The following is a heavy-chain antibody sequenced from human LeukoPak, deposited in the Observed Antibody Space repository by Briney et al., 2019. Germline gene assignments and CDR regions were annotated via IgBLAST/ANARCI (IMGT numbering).Heavy chain of an antibody. D-gene: IGHD3-22*01. CDR3: ARKAHYYASSGVPINWYFDL. J-gene: IGHJ2*01. Sequence: ASVKVSCKASGYTFTSYYMHWVRQAPGQGLEWMGIINPSGGSTSYAQKFQGRVKITTDESTSSAYMELSSLRSEDTAVYYCARKAHYYASSGVPINWYFDLWGRGTPVIVSS. V-gene: IGHV1-46*01. CDR1: GYTFTSYY. CDR2: INPSGGST.